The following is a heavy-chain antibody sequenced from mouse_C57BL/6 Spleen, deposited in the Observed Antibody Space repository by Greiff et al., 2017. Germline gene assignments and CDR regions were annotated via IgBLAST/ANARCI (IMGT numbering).Heavy chain of an antibody. D-gene: IGHD2-2*01. CDR1: GYTFTSYW. CDR3: AGGLRRGCDD. J-gene: IGHJ2*01. V-gene: IGHV1-69*01. Sequence: QVQLKQPGAELVMPGASVQLSCKASGYTFTSYWMHWVKQRPGQGLEWLGAIDPSDRYTNYTQKFKGKSTLTVDKSSSTAYMQLSSLTSEDSAVYYGAGGLRRGCDDWGKGTTLTVAS. CDR2: IDPSDRYT.